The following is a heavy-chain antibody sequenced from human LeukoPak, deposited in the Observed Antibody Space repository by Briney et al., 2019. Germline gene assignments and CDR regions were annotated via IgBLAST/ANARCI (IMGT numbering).Heavy chain of an antibody. J-gene: IGHJ4*02. CDR3: ARDRGFKSFADKTPDFDY. Sequence: ASVKVSCKASGYTFTSYYMHWVRQAPGQGLEWMGIINPSGGSTSYAQKFQGRVTMTRDTPTSTVYMELSSLRSEDTAVYYCARDRGFKSFADKTPDFDYWGQGTLVTVSS. D-gene: IGHD3-10*01. V-gene: IGHV1-46*01. CDR1: GYTFTSYY. CDR2: INPSGGST.